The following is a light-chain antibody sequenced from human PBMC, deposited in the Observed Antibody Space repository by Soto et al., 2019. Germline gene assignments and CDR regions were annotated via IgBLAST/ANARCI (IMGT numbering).Light chain of an antibody. Sequence: AIQMTQSPSSLSAYVGDRVTITCRASQGIKNDVAWYQQKPGKAPLLLMYDASSLQSGVPSRFSGSGSGPYFTLTISSLQPEDFATHYCLQDYNYPYTFGQGTKLEIK. CDR2: DAS. J-gene: IGKJ2*01. V-gene: IGKV1-6*01. CDR3: LQDYNYPYT. CDR1: QGIKND.